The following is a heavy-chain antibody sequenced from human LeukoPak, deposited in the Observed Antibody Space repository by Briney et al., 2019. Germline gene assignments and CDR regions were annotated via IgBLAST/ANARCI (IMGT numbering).Heavy chain of an antibody. CDR3: ARVTAAGMSGYYYYYMDV. J-gene: IGHJ6*03. Sequence: SETLSLTCTVSGGSISSHYWSWIRQPPGKGLEWIGYIYYSGSTNYNPSLKSRVTISVDTSKNQFSLKLSSVTAADTAVYYCARVTAAGMSGYYYYYMDVWGKGTTVTVSS. D-gene: IGHD6-13*01. CDR1: GGSISSHY. CDR2: IYYSGST. V-gene: IGHV4-59*11.